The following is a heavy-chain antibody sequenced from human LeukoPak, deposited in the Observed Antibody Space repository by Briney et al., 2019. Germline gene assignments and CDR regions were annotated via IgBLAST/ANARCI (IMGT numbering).Heavy chain of an antibody. J-gene: IGHJ1*01. CDR1: GGSHSGYY. CDR2: INHSGST. Sequence: SEALPDTRVVYGGSHSGYYWSWIRQPPAKGREGIGDINHSGSTNYNLPLKCQVTISVDTTKTQFSLKLSSVTAADTPVYYCARGRTRRSVPFQHWGQGTLVTVSS. V-gene: IGHV4-34*01. CDR3: ARGRTRRSVPFQH. D-gene: IGHD3-10*01.